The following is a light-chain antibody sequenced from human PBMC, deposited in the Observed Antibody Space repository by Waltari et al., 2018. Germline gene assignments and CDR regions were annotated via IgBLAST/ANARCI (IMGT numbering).Light chain of an antibody. V-gene: IGKV1-12*01. J-gene: IGKJ3*01. Sequence: DIQMTQPPSSVSASVGDTVTITCRASHGISSWLAWYQQKPGKAPKPLIYTASSLGSGVPPRFSGSGSETEVALSISRLPPEDFATYYCQQANSVPCPFSPGTKVDIK. CDR2: TAS. CDR1: HGISSW. CDR3: QQANSVPCP.